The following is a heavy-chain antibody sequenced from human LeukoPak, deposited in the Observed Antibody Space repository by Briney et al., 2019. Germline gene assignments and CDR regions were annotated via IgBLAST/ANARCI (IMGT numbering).Heavy chain of an antibody. V-gene: IGHV4-59*11. CDR1: GGSISSHY. CDR2: IYSSGIA. CDR3: ARESVRSSRFFDY. D-gene: IGHD6-6*01. J-gene: IGHJ4*02. Sequence: SETLSLTCTVSGGSISSHYWTWIRQPPGKGLEWIGYIYSSGIANYNPSLKSRVTISVDTSKNQFSLRLSSVTAADTAVYFCARESVRSSRFFDYWGQGTLVTVSS.